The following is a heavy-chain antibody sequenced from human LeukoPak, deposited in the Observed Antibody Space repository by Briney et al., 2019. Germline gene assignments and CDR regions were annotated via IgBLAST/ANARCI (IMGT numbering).Heavy chain of an antibody. CDR3: ARDAPQVPAAGVLAS. CDR2: MYSRGDT. CDR1: GFTVSDNY. J-gene: IGHJ5*02. Sequence: GGSLRLSCAASGFTVSDNYMSWVRQAPGKGLEWVSVMYSRGDTYYANSVKGRFTFSRDISKNTLYPQMNGLRVADTAMYYCARDAPQVPAAGVLASWGQGTLVIVSS. D-gene: IGHD6-13*01. V-gene: IGHV3-53*01.